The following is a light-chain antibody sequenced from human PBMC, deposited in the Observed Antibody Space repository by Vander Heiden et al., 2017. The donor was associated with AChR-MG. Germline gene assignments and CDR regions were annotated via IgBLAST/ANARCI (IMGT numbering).Light chain of an antibody. V-gene: IGKV2-28*01. Sequence: DIVMTQSPVSLPVTPGEPASISCRSSQSLLRSEGYNYLDWYLQKPGQSPQLLIYLGSTRASGVPDRFSGSGSGTDFTLKISRVEAEDVGVYYCMQALQSPRTFGQGTKLEIK. J-gene: IGKJ2*01. CDR1: QSLLRSEGYNY. CDR3: MQALQSPRT. CDR2: LGS.